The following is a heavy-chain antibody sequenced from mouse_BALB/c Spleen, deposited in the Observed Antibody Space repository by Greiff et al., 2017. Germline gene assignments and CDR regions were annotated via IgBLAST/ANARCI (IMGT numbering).Heavy chain of an antibody. J-gene: IGHJ2*01. D-gene: IGHD2-1*01. V-gene: IGHV5-6-5*01. Sequence: EVQLQESGGGLVKPGGSLKLSCAASGFTFSSYAMSWVRQTPEKRLEWVASISSGGSTYYPDSVKGRFTISRDNARNILYLQMSSLRSEDTAMYYCARRSYGNYLYYFDYWGQGTTLTVSS. CDR1: GFTFSSYA. CDR3: ARRSYGNYLYYFDY. CDR2: ISSGGST.